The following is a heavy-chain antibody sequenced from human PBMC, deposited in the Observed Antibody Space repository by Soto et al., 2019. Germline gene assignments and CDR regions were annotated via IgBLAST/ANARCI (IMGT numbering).Heavy chain of an antibody. Sequence: QVQLQESGPELVKPSQTLSLTCTVSGASIRSTDYYWSWIRQAPGKGLEWIGYVYYTGSTYYNPSLMSRLTISVAPSKNQFSLKLTSVTAAETAVYYCVRTARQGAVAPHWFDRWGQGTQVTVSS. J-gene: IGHJ5*02. D-gene: IGHD2-21*02. CDR1: GASIRSTDYY. CDR2: VYYTGST. CDR3: VRTARQGAVAPHWFDR. V-gene: IGHV4-30-4*01.